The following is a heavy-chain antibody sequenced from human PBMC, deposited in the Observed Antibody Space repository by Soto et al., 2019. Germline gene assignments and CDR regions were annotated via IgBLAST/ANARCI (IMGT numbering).Heavy chain of an antibody. CDR3: AREAGLGATIGIFDAFDI. J-gene: IGHJ3*02. CDR2: ISSSSSYI. CDR1: GFTFSSYS. V-gene: IGHV3-21*01. D-gene: IGHD5-12*01. Sequence: GGSLRLSCAASGFTFSSYSMNWVRQAPGKGLEWVSSISSSSSYIYYADSVKGRFTMSRDNAKNSLYLQMNSLRAEDTAVYYCAREAGLGATIGIFDAFDIWGQGTMVTVSS.